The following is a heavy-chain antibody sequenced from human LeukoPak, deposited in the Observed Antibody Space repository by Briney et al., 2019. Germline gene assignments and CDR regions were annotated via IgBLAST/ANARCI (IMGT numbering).Heavy chain of an antibody. CDR2: IKQDGSEK. D-gene: IGHD1-26*01. J-gene: IGHJ4*02. CDR1: GFTFSSYS. V-gene: IGHV3-7*01. Sequence: GGSLRLSCAASGFTFSSYSMNWVRQAPGKGLEWVANIKQDGSEKYYVDSVKGRFTISRDNAKNSLYLQMNSLRAEDTAVYYCARRSRDHIDYWGQGTLVTVSS. CDR3: ARRSRDHIDY.